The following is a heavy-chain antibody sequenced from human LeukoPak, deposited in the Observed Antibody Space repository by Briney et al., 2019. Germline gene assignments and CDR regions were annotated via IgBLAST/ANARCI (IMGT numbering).Heavy chain of an antibody. CDR2: ISIYNGKT. Sequence: ASGTVSVTASVYTFTIYSINWVRQAPGQGQEWMGWISIYNGKTNYAQKLQGRGTMTTDTATSTAYMELRSLRSDDTAVYYCAKDRWRDGSSSFDNWGQGTLVTVSS. D-gene: IGHD6-6*01. J-gene: IGHJ4*02. CDR1: VYTFTIYS. CDR3: AKDRWRDGSSSFDN. V-gene: IGHV1-18*01.